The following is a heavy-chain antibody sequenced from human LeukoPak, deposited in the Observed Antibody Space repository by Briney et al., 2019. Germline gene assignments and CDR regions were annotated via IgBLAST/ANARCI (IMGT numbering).Heavy chain of an antibody. D-gene: IGHD3-10*01. Sequence: ASVKVSCKASGYTFTSYAMHWVRQAPGQRLEWMGWINAGNGNTKYSQKFQGRVTITRGTSASTAYMELSSLRSEDTAVYYCARVLPMVRGVITRDYWGQGTLVTVSS. J-gene: IGHJ4*02. V-gene: IGHV1-3*01. CDR2: INAGNGNT. CDR1: GYTFTSYA. CDR3: ARVLPMVRGVITRDY.